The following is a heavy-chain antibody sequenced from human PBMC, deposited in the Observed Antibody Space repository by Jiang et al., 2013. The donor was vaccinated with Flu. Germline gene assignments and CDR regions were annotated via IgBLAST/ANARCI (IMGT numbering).Heavy chain of an antibody. D-gene: IGHD3-22*01. J-gene: IGHJ6*02. Sequence: SGAEVKKPGASVKVSCKASGYTFTSYGISWVRQAPGQGLEWMGWISVYNGNTNYAQKLQGRVTMTTDTSTSTAYMELRSLRSDDTAVYYCARKNYYDSSGYYYGSLGSGGMDVWGQGTTVIVSS. CDR2: ISVYNGNT. CDR3: ARKNYYDSSGYYYGSLGSGGMDV. V-gene: IGHV1-18*01. CDR1: GYTFTSYG.